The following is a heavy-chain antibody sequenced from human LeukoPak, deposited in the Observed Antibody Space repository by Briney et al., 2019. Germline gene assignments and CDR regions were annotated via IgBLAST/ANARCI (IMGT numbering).Heavy chain of an antibody. CDR3: VRQEKGYNWNSASYYYYGMDV. V-gene: IGHV4-39*01. D-gene: IGHD1-1*01. CDR1: GGSISSSSYY. J-gene: IGHJ6*02. Sequence: SETLSLTCTVSGGSISSSSYYWGWIRQPPGKGLEWIGTIYYTGSTYYNPSLKSRVTISVDTSKNQFSLKLSSVTAADTAVYYCVRQEKGYNWNSASYYYYGMDVWGQGTTVTVSS. CDR2: IYYTGST.